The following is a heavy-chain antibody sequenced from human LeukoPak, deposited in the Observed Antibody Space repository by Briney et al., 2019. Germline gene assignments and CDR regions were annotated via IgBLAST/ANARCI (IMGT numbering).Heavy chain of an antibody. CDR1: GFTFSRYW. CDR2: IQTDGRHT. CDR3: ARDLNWETY. V-gene: IGHV3-7*01. J-gene: IGHJ4*02. D-gene: IGHD7-27*01. Sequence: GGSLRLSCVASGFTFSRYWMTWVRQAPGKGLEWVANIQTDGRHTYYVDSVKGRFTISRDNAKNSLYLQMNSLRAEDTAVYYCARDLNWETYWGQGTLVSVSS.